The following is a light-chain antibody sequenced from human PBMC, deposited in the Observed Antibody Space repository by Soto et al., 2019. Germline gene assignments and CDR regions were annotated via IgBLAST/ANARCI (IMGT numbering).Light chain of an antibody. J-gene: IGLJ2*01. Sequence: QSALTQPASVSGSPGQSMTISCTGTSSDVDGYNYVSWYQQHPGKAPKLMIYDVSNRPSGVSNRFSGSKSGNTASLTISGLHAEDEADYYCSSYTSSSTLGVVFGGGTKLTVL. V-gene: IGLV2-14*01. CDR3: SSYTSSSTLGVV. CDR2: DVS. CDR1: SSDVDGYNY.